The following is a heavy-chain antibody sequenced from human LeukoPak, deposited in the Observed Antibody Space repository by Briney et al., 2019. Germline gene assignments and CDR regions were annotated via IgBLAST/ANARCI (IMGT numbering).Heavy chain of an antibody. V-gene: IGHV1-69*13. Sequence: ASVKVSCKVSGYTLTELSMHWVRQAPGQGLEWMEGIIPIFGTANYAQKFQGRVTITADESTSTAYMELSSLRSEDTAVYYCARDQAKYYDSSGYYSNWGQGTLVTVSS. CDR2: IIPIFGTA. J-gene: IGHJ4*02. CDR3: ARDQAKYYDSSGYYSN. CDR1: GYTLTELS. D-gene: IGHD3-22*01.